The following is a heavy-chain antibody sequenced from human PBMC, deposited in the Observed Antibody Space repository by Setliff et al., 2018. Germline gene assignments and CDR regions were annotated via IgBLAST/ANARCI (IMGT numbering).Heavy chain of an antibody. V-gene: IGHV4-61*02. CDR1: GGSISSGSYY. D-gene: IGHD3-10*01. J-gene: IGHJ4*02. CDR3: AKGRGEMDS. Sequence: SETLSLTCTVSGGSISSGSYYWSWIRQPAGKGLEWIGRIYTSGSTNYNPSLKSRVTISVDTSKNQFSLNLSSVTAADSAVYYCAKGRGEMDSWGQGILVTVSS. CDR2: IYTSGST.